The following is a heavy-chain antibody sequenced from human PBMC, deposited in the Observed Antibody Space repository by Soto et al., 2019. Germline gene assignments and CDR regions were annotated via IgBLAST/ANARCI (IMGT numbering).Heavy chain of an antibody. D-gene: IGHD3-10*01. Sequence: KASETLSLTCTVSGGSISSYYWSWIRQPPGKGLEWIGYIYYSGSTNYNPSLKSRVTISVDTSKNQFSLKLSSVTAADTAAYYCARLGDRNWFDPWGQGTLVTVSS. CDR2: IYYSGST. J-gene: IGHJ5*02. V-gene: IGHV4-59*01. CDR1: GGSISSYY. CDR3: ARLGDRNWFDP.